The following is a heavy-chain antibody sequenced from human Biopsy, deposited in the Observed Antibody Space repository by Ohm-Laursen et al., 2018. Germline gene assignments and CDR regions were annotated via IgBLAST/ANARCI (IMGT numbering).Heavy chain of an antibody. D-gene: IGHD1-26*01. CDR2: MSPNSGKT. J-gene: IGHJ4*02. V-gene: IGHV1-8*01. Sequence: SCTVSVFTLIGFDIERGREGPGQGVGRIVWMSPNSGKTGYTQKFQGRVTMPTNTSVNTAYMELSSLTLEDTAVYYCAIEGGTYSKPFDYWGQGSQVIVSS. CDR3: AIEGGTYSKPFDY. CDR1: VFTLIGFD.